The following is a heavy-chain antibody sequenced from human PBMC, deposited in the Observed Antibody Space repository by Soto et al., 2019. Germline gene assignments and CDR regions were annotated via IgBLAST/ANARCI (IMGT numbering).Heavy chain of an antibody. CDR3: ARAGYSGSYGPLNY. CDR2: TYYRSKWYT. Sequence: SQTLSLTCAISGDSVSSNSAAWNWIRQSPSRGLEWLGRTYYRSKWYTDYAISVKSRITINPYTSKNQFSLQLNSVTPEDTAVYYCARAGYSGSYGPLNYWGQGTLVTVSS. V-gene: IGHV6-1*01. D-gene: IGHD1-26*01. J-gene: IGHJ4*02. CDR1: GDSVSSNSAA.